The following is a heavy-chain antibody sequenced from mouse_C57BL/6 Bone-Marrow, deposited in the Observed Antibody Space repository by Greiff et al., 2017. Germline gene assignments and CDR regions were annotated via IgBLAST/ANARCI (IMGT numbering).Heavy chain of an antibody. CDR1: GYTFTSYW. V-gene: IGHV1-69*01. Sequence: VQLQQPGAELVMPGASVKLSCKASGYTFTSYWMHWVKQRPGQGLEWIGEIDPSDSYTNYNQKFKGKSTLTVDKSSSTAYMQLSSLTSEDSAVYYCARRGVYYDYHWFAYWGQGTLVTVSA. CDR3: ARRGVYYDYHWFAY. CDR2: IDPSDSYT. J-gene: IGHJ3*01. D-gene: IGHD2-4*01.